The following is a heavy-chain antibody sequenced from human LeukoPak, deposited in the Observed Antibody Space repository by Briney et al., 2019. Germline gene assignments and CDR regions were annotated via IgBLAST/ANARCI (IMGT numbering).Heavy chain of an antibody. CDR1: GVTLSSFAM. V-gene: IGHV4-4*02. CDR3: ARADIAWNPAYY. Sequence: GSLRLSCAASGVTLSSFAMTWVRQPPGKGLEWLGEIQSSGRTNYNPSLKSRVTFSINKSQNQVFLNLGSVTAAGTAVYYCARADIAWNPAYYWGQGTLAIVSS. CDR2: IQSSGRT. D-gene: IGHD1-1*01. J-gene: IGHJ4*02.